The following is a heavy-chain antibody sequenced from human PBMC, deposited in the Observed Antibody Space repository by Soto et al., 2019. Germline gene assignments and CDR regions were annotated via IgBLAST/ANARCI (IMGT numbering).Heavy chain of an antibody. CDR3: AKFCSGGSCYQPKYFQH. V-gene: IGHV3-23*01. CDR1: GFTFSSYA. CDR2: ISGSGGST. Sequence: QLGGPLRLSCAASGFTFSSYAMSWVRQAPGKGLEWVSAISGSGGSTYYADSVKGRFTISRDNSKNTLYLQMNSLRAEDTAVYYCAKFCSGGSCYQPKYFQHWGQGTLVTVSS. D-gene: IGHD2-15*01. J-gene: IGHJ1*01.